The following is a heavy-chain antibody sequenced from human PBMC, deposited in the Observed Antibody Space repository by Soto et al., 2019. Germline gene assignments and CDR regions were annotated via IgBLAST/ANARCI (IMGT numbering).Heavy chain of an antibody. V-gene: IGHV5-51*01. Sequence: GESLKISCKGSGYTFTNYWIGWVRQMPGKGLEWMGIIYPGDSDTKYNPSFQGQVTISADKSITTTYLQWSGLKASDTAVYYCARGQPYGVHYYYGMDVWGQGILVTVSS. CDR3: ARGQPYGVHYYYGMDV. CDR1: GYTFTNYW. J-gene: IGHJ6*02. D-gene: IGHD3-10*01. CDR2: IYPGDSDT.